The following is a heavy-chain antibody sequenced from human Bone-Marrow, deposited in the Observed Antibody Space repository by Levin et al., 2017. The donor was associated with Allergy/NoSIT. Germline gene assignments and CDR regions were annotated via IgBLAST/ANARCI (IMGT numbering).Heavy chain of an antibody. J-gene: IGHJ4*02. Sequence: LSLTCAASGFTFSDFYMSWIRQAPGKGLEWVSYISNSGGTRYYADSVKGRFTVSRDNADNSLYLQMDSLRAEDTAIYYCTVTSTYWGQGTLVTVSS. CDR2: ISNSGGTR. D-gene: IGHD2-21*02. CDR1: GFTFSDFY. CDR3: TVTSTY. V-gene: IGHV3-11*01.